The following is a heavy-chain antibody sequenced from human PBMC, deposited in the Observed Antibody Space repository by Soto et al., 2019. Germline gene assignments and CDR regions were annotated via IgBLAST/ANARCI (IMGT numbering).Heavy chain of an antibody. J-gene: IGHJ2*01. CDR1: GFTFRNYA. CDR3: ARDGATQMWRPWYFDL. V-gene: IGHV3-30-3*01. CDR2: VSHDGNNQ. Sequence: QVQLVESGGGVVQPGRSLRLSCAVSGFTFRNYAMHWVRQAPGKGLEWVAIVSHDGNNQYYADSAKGRFTISRDNSENTLYLQMNSLRTEDTAVFYCARDGATQMWRPWYFDLWGRGILVTISS. D-gene: IGHD2-21*01.